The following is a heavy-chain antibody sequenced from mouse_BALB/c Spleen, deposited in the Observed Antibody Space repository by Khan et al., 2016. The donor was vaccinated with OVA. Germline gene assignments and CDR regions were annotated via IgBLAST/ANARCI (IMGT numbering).Heavy chain of an antibody. CDR2: INPSSGYT. CDR1: GYTFTSYT. CDR3: ARTHER. J-gene: IGHJ2*01. Sequence: QVPLLASGAELARPGASVKMSCKASGYTFTSYTMHWVKQRPGQGLEWIGYINPSSGYTKYNQKFKDTATLTAAKYSSTVYMPLCRPTSAHYAVYYCARTHERWGKGTTLTVSS. V-gene: IGHV1-4*01.